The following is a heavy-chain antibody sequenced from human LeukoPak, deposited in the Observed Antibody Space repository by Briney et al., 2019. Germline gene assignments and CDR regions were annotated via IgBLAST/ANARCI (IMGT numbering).Heavy chain of an antibody. CDR2: ISGSGGST. CDR1: GFTFSSYA. Sequence: GGSLRLSCAASGFTFSSYAMSWVHQAPGKGLEWVSAISGSGGSTYYADSVKGRFTISRDNSKNTLYMQMNSLRAEDTAVYYCAKDPTPAFLSYYFDYWGQGTLVIVPS. V-gene: IGHV3-23*01. CDR3: AKDPTPAFLSYYFDY. J-gene: IGHJ4*02. D-gene: IGHD2-21*01.